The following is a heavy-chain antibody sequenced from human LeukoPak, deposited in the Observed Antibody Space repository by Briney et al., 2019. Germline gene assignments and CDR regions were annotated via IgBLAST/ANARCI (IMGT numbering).Heavy chain of an antibody. CDR1: GFTFDDYA. V-gene: IGHV3-9*03. CDR3: AKDIRSYTYSSSNVAFDI. CDR2: ISWNSGSI. J-gene: IGHJ3*02. D-gene: IGHD6-6*01. Sequence: PGRSLRLSCAASGFTFDDYAMHWVRQAPGKGLEWVSGISWNSGSIGYADSVKGRFTISRDNAKNSLYLQMNSLRAEDMALYYCAKDIRSYTYSSSNVAFDIWGQGTMVTVSS.